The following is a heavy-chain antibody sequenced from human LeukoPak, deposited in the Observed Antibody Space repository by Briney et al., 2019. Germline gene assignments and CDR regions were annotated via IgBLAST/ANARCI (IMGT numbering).Heavy chain of an antibody. J-gene: IGHJ4*02. D-gene: IGHD1-26*01. CDR2: IYYSGST. CDR1: GGSISSSSYY. V-gene: IGHV4-39*07. CDR3: ARDVNEVWWELLPFDY. Sequence: TSETLSLTCTVSGGSISSSSYYWGWIRQPPGKGLEWIGSIYYSGSTYYNPSLKSRVTISVDTSKNQFSLKLSSVTAADTAVYYCARDVNEVWWELLPFDYWGQGTLVTVSS.